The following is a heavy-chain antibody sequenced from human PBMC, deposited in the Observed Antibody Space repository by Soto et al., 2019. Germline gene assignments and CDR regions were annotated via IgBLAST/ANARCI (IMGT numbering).Heavy chain of an antibody. CDR3: ARGGVRGMVRGVIIDYFDY. CDR1: GGTFSSYA. J-gene: IGHJ4*02. V-gene: IGHV1-69*01. Sequence: QVQLVQSGAEVKKPGSSVKVSCKASGGTFSSYAISWVRQAPGQGLEWMGGIIPIFGTANYAQKFQGRVTITADESTSTAYMGLSSLRSEDTAVYYCARGGVRGMVRGVIIDYFDYWGQGTLVTVSS. CDR2: IIPIFGTA. D-gene: IGHD3-10*01.